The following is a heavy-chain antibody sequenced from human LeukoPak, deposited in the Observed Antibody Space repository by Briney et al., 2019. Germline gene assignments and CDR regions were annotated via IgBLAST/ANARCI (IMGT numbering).Heavy chain of an antibody. CDR3: ARDFGWLSGFDN. CDR2: ISYDGTNK. V-gene: IGHV3-30-3*01. Sequence: PGGSPRLSCAASGFTFSSYAIHWVRQAPGKGLEWVAIISYDGTNKYYADSVRGRFTISRDNSKNTLYLQMNSLRAEDTAVYYCARDFGWLSGFDNWGQGTLVTVSS. D-gene: IGHD3-9*01. J-gene: IGHJ4*02. CDR1: GFTFSSYA.